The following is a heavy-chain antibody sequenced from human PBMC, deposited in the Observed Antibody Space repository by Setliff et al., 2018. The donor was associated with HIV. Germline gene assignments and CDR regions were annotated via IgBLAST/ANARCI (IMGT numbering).Heavy chain of an antibody. J-gene: IGHJ4*02. CDR3: ARAAAGPVDY. CDR1: GDSMSSGDYS. V-gene: IGHV4-30-2*06. Sequence: SETLSLTCAVSGDSMSSGDYSWNWIRQSPGKGLEWIGYIYPSGRTYYNPSLKNRVTMSIDRSKNQFSLKLSSVTAADTAVYYCARAAAGPVDYWGQGTLVTVSS. D-gene: IGHD6-13*01. CDR2: IYPSGRT.